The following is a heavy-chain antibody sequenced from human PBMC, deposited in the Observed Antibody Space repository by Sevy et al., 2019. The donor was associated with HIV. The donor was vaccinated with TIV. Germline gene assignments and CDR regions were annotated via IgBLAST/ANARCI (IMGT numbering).Heavy chain of an antibody. CDR2: ISGSGGST. Sequence: GGSLRLSCAASGFTFSSYAMSWVRQAPGKGLEWVSAISGSGGSTYYADSVKGRFTISRDNSKNTLYLQMNSLRAEDTAVYYCAKAGTFWYYYDSCGYHAEYFQHWGQGTLVTVSS. D-gene: IGHD3-22*01. J-gene: IGHJ1*01. V-gene: IGHV3-23*01. CDR3: AKAGTFWYYYDSCGYHAEYFQH. CDR1: GFTFSSYA.